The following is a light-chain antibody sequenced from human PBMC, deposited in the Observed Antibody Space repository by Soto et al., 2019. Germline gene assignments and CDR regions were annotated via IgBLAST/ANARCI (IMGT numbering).Light chain of an antibody. CDR3: QQYGGSPRT. J-gene: IGKJ1*01. CDR2: DAS. Sequence: EIVLTQSPGTLSLSPGERATLSCRASRSVSSNYLAWYQQKPGQAPRLLIYDASSRATGIPDRFSGSGSGIDFTLTISRLEPEDFAVYYCQQYGGSPRTFGQGTKVEIK. CDR1: RSVSSNY. V-gene: IGKV3-20*01.